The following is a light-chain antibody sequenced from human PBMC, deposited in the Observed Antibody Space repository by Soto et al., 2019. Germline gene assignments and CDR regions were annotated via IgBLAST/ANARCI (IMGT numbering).Light chain of an antibody. CDR3: ATWDSSLSAVV. Sequence: QSVLTQPPSVSATPGQTVTISCSGSSSNIGNNYVSWYQQFPGAAPKLLIYDNSWRPSGIPDRFSASKSGTSATLGITGLQTGDEADYYCATWDSSLSAVVVGGGTKVTVL. CDR1: SSNIGNNY. V-gene: IGLV1-51*01. CDR2: DNS. J-gene: IGLJ2*01.